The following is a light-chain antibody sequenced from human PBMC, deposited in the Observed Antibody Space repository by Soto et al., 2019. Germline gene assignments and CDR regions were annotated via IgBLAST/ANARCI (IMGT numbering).Light chain of an antibody. CDR1: SSDVGGYNY. J-gene: IGLJ1*01. Sequence: QSALPQPASVSGSPGQSITISCTGTSSDVGGYNYVSWYQHHPGKAPKLMIYDVSNRPSGVSNRFSGSKSGNTASLTISGLQPEDEADYYCCSYTTSNTRQIVFGTGTKLTVL. V-gene: IGLV2-14*03. CDR3: CSYTTSNTRQIV. CDR2: DVS.